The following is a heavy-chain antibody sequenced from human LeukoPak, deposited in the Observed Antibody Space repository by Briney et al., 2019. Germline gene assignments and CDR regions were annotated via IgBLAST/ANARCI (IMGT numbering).Heavy chain of an antibody. V-gene: IGHV3-7*01. Sequence: GGSPRLSCGASGFTFSSYWMSWVRQAPGRGLEWVANIKQDGSEKDYVDSVKGRFTISRDNAKNSLYLQMSNLRAEDTAIYYCAKLGGTARFDPWGQGTLVTVSS. CDR2: IKQDGSEK. D-gene: IGHD1-7*01. CDR1: GFTFSSYW. J-gene: IGHJ5*02. CDR3: AKLGGTARFDP.